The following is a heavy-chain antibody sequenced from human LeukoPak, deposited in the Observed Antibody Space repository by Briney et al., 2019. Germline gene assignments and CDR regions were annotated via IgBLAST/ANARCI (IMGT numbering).Heavy chain of an antibody. CDR1: GYTFTSY. V-gene: IGHV1-8*01. D-gene: IGHD6-13*01. CDR2: MNPNSGNT. J-gene: IGHJ6*02. CDR3: ARWRQPSYYGMDV. Sequence: ASVKVSCKASGYTFTSYINWVRQATGQGLEWMGWMNPNSGNTGYAQKFQGRVTMTRNTSISTAYMELSSLRSEDTAVYYCARWRQPSYYGMDVWGPGTTVTVSS.